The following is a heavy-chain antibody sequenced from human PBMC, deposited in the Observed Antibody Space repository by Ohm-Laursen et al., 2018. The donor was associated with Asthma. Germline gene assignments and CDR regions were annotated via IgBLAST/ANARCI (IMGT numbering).Heavy chain of an antibody. Sequence: SLRLSCAASGYTFSRYSIHWVRQIPGKGLEWVSSISSSSSYIYYADSVKGRFTISRDNARNSLYLQMNSLRAEDTAVYYCARAGVTSWRNVNWFDPWGQGTLVTVSS. CDR3: ARAGVTSWRNVNWFDP. J-gene: IGHJ5*02. D-gene: IGHD4-11*01. CDR2: ISSSSSYI. V-gene: IGHV3-21*01. CDR1: GYTFSRYS.